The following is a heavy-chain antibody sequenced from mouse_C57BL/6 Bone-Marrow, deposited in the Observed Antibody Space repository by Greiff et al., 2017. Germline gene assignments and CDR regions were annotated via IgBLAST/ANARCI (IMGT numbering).Heavy chain of an antibody. CDR2: IYPGSGST. Sequence: QVHVKQPGAELVKPGASVKMSCKASGYTFTSYWLTWVKPRPGQGLEWIGDIYPGSGSTNYNEQFKSKDTLTVDPSSRTAYMQLSSLTSEDSAVYYCFTYYGSSYWYFDVWGTGTTVTVSS. J-gene: IGHJ1*03. CDR3: FTYYGSSYWYFDV. D-gene: IGHD1-1*01. V-gene: IGHV1-55*01. CDR1: GYTFTSYW.